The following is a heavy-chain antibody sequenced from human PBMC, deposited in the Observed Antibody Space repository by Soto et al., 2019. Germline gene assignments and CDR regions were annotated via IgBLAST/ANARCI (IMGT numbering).Heavy chain of an antibody. CDR3: ARGISTNRYHDYGMDV. J-gene: IGHJ6*02. D-gene: IGHD2-8*01. Sequence: GGPVKVSCKAAGYTLTSYYLPWVRQAPGQGPEWMGIIKPSGGITNDAQKFQDRVTMTSDTSTSTVYMELSSLRSEETAVYYCARGISTNRYHDYGMDVWGQGTTVTVSS. V-gene: IGHV1-46*01. CDR2: IKPSGGIT. CDR1: GYTLTSYY.